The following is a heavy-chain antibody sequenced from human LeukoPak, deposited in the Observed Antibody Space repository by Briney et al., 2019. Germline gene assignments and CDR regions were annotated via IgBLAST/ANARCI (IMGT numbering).Heavy chain of an antibody. CDR3: ARDPAWGAIDF. J-gene: IGHJ4*02. CDR2: MNPDGSGR. V-gene: IGHV3-7*01. Sequence: GGSLRLSCVASGFTLSGSGMTGVRQAPGKGLEWVANMNPDGSGRYYVDSVKGRFTVSRDNAKTSVYLQMNILRAKDGAVFYCARDPAWGAIDFWGQGTLVTVSS. CDR1: GFTLSGSG. D-gene: IGHD7-27*01.